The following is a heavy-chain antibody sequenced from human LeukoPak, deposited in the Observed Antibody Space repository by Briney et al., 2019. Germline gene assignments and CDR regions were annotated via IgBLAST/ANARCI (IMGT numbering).Heavy chain of an antibody. D-gene: IGHD4-23*01. Sequence: GGSLRLSCTASGFAFSSYTMTWVRQAPGKGLKWVSTITTGDGNTYYADSVKGRFTVSRDDSKNTLYLQMNSLRDEDTAVYYCARVAAGYSVNYFDYWGQGTLVTVSS. CDR2: ITTGDGNT. J-gene: IGHJ4*02. CDR3: ARVAAGYSVNYFDY. V-gene: IGHV3-23*01. CDR1: GFAFSSYT.